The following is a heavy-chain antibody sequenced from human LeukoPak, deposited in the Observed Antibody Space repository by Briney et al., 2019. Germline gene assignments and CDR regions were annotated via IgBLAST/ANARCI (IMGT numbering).Heavy chain of an antibody. V-gene: IGHV4-39*01. CDR2: IYYGGTT. D-gene: IGHD2-8*02. J-gene: IGHJ4*02. CDR3: ARRSHCTSATCQPH. Sequence: KPSETLSLTCTVSGGSISSPNDYGAWIRQPPGKGLEWVGSIYYGGTTYSNPSLMSRVTISVDTSRTQFSLRLSSVTAADTAVYYCARRSHCTSATCQPHWGQGTLVTVSS. CDR1: GGSISSPNDY.